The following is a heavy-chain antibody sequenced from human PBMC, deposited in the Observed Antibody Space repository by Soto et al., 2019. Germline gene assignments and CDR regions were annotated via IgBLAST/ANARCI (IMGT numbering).Heavy chain of an antibody. Sequence: SVKVACKASGGTFSSYTISWVRQAHGQGLEWMGRIIPILGIANYAQKFQGRVTITADKSTSTAYMELSSLRSEDTAVYYCASGYSYGDFDYWGQGTLVTVSS. CDR1: GGTFSSYT. D-gene: IGHD5-18*01. CDR2: IIPILGIA. CDR3: ASGYSYGDFDY. V-gene: IGHV1-69*02. J-gene: IGHJ4*02.